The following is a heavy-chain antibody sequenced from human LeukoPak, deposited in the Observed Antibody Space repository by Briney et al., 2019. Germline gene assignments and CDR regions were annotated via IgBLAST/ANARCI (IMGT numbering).Heavy chain of an antibody. CDR1: GFTFSNVW. V-gene: IGHV3-15*05. CDR2: IICKTDGETP. J-gene: IGHJ6*02. CDR3: TTDIKGRSAYSNYYYYGMDV. D-gene: IGHD3-22*01. Sequence: GGSLRLSCAASGFTFSNVWMSWDRQAPGKEREGVGRIICKTDGETPDYAAPVKGSVTISRDGAKITLYLQMNTLKTEDTAVYYCTTDIKGRSAYSNYYYYGMDVWGQRTTVTVFS.